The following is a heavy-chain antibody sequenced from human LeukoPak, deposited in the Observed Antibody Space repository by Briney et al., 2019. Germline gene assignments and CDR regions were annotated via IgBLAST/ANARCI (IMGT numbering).Heavy chain of an antibody. Sequence: GGSLRLSCAASGFTFSSYAMSWVRQAPGKGLEWVSAISGSGGSTYYADSVKGRFTISRDNSKNTLYLQMNSLRAEDTAVYYCAKGSSNPYYYYYYMDVWGKGTTVTVSS. CDR1: GFTFSSYA. CDR3: AKGSSNPYYYYYYMDV. J-gene: IGHJ6*03. D-gene: IGHD4-11*01. CDR2: ISGSGGST. V-gene: IGHV3-23*01.